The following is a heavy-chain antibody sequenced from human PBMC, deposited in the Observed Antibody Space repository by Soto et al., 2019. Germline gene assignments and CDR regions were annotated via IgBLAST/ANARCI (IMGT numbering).Heavy chain of an antibody. J-gene: IGHJ4*02. CDR2: ISAYNGNT. CDR3: ARDYYDILTGYLDY. CDR1: GYTFTSYG. Sequence: GASVKVSCKASGYTFTSYGISWVRQAPGQGLEWMGWISAYNGNTNYAQKLQGRVTMTTDTSTSTAYMELRSLRSDDTAVYYCARDYYDILTGYLDYWGQGTLVTVSS. V-gene: IGHV1-18*01. D-gene: IGHD3-9*01.